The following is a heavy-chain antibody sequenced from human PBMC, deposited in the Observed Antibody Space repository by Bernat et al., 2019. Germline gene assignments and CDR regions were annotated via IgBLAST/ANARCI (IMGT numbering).Heavy chain of an antibody. V-gene: IGHV1-24*01. CDR2: FDPEDGET. J-gene: IGHJ4*02. CDR3: ATRLGLSYYDSSGYPISGFDY. Sequence: QVQLVQSGAEVKKPGASVKVSCKVSGYTLTELSMHWVRQAPGKGLEWMGGFDPEDGETIYAQKFQGRVTRTADTSTDTAYMELSSLRSEDTAVYYCATRLGLSYYDSSGYPISGFDYWGQGTLVTVSS. CDR1: GYTLTELS. D-gene: IGHD3-22*01.